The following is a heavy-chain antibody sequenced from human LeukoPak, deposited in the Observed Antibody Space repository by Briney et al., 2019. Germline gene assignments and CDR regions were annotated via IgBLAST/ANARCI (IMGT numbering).Heavy chain of an antibody. Sequence: PSETLSLTCAVYGGSFSGYYWSWIRQPPGKGLEWIGEINHSGSTNYNPSLKSRVTISVDTSKNQFSLKLSSVTAADTAVYYCARGRVWYQLLTWFDLWGQGTLVSVSS. J-gene: IGHJ5*02. CDR3: ARGRVWYQLLTWFDL. D-gene: IGHD2-2*01. CDR2: INHSGST. V-gene: IGHV4-34*01. CDR1: GGSFSGYY.